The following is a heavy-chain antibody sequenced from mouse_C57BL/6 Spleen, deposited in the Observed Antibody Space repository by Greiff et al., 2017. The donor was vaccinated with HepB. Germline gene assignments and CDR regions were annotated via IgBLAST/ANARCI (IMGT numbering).Heavy chain of an antibody. V-gene: IGHV5-4*01. CDR1: GFTFSSYA. CDR3: ARDQGVVAPCWYFDV. Sequence: EVKLEESGGGLVKPGGSLKLSCAASGFTFSSYAMSWVRQTPEKRLEWVATISDGGSYTYYPDNVKGRFTISRDNAKNNLYLQMSHLKSEDTAMYYCARDQGVVAPCWYFDVWGTGTTVTVSS. CDR2: ISDGGSYT. D-gene: IGHD1-1*01. J-gene: IGHJ1*03.